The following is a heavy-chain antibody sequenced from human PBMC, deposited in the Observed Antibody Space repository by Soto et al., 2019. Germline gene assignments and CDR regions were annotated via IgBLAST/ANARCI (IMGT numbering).Heavy chain of an antibody. Sequence: GGSLRLSCTASGFPFTSYNFHWVRQAPGKGLEWVAVISEDGGTEYFADAVRGRFLISKDTSKNTVYLQMNSLRPGDTGTYFCARRLAPTVSALGYWGQGTLVTVSS. CDR1: GFPFTSYN. J-gene: IGHJ4*02. V-gene: IGHV3-30-3*01. CDR3: ARRLAPTVSALGY. CDR2: ISEDGGTE. D-gene: IGHD4-4*01.